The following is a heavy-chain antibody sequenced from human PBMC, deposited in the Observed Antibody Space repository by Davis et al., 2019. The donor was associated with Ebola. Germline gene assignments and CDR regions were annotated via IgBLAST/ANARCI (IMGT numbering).Heavy chain of an antibody. D-gene: IGHD1-7*01. CDR1: GFTFSSYS. CDR2: ISSSSSYI. V-gene: IGHV3-21*01. Sequence: GGSLRLSCAASGFTFSSYSMNWVRQAPGKGLEWVSSISSSSSYIYYADSVKGRFTISRDNSKNTFYLHMSSLRAEDSAVYYCARDEDWSYDYWGQGTLVTVSS. CDR3: ARDEDWSYDY. J-gene: IGHJ4*02.